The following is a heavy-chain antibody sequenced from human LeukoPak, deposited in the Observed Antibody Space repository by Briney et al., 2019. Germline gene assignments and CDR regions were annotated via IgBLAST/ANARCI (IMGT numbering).Heavy chain of an antibody. Sequence: QPGGSLRLSCAASGFSFSSYEMNWVRQAPGRGLEWVSYIRSSGSSIYYAGSVRGRFTISRDNAKNSLYLQMNSLAGEDTALYYCARTLDSGSYHRDAFDIWGQGTLVTVTS. CDR3: ARTLDSGSYHRDAFDI. D-gene: IGHD1-26*01. V-gene: IGHV3-48*03. CDR2: IRSSGSSI. J-gene: IGHJ3*02. CDR1: GFSFSSYE.